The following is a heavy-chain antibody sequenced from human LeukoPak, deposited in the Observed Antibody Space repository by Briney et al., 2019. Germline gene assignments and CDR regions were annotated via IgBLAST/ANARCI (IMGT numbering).Heavy chain of an antibody. D-gene: IGHD3-10*01. V-gene: IGHV3-73*01. CDR2: IRSKANRYAT. CDR3: SRHGSSSGSYPDY. Sequence: TRGSLRLSCAAPGFTFSGSAMHWVRQAPGKGLEWVGRIRSKANRYATAYGASAKGRFTISRDDSKNTAYLQMNSLKTEDTAVYYCSRHGSSSGSYPDYWGQGTLVSVSS. CDR1: GFTFSGSA. J-gene: IGHJ4*02.